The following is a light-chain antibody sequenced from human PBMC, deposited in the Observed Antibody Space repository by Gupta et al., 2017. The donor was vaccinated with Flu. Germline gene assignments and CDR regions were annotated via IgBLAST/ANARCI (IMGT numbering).Light chain of an antibody. CDR1: RGNSGW. CDR2: KAS. Sequence: DIQMTQSPSTLSASVGDRVTITCRASRGNSGWLAWYQQKPGKAPKLLIYKASNLETGVSSRFSGSGSRTEFTLTISDLQPDDFATYYWLQYNGYWAFGQGTKVEIK. V-gene: IGKV1-5*03. J-gene: IGKJ1*01. CDR3: LQYNGYWA.